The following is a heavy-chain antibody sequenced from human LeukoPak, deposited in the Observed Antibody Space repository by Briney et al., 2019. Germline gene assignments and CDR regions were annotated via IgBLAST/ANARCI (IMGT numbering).Heavy chain of an antibody. V-gene: IGHV4-4*07. D-gene: IGHD3-9*01. CDR1: GDSISNYY. J-gene: IGHJ4*02. CDR3: ARGWKTYDFLTSSPRGYFDY. CDR2: IYTSGST. Sequence: SETLSLTCTVSGDSISNYYWSWIRQPAGKGLEWIGRIYTSGSTNYNPSLKSRVTISLDTSKNQFSLNLTTVTAADTAIYYCARGWKTYDFLTSSPRGYFDYWSQGTLVTVSS.